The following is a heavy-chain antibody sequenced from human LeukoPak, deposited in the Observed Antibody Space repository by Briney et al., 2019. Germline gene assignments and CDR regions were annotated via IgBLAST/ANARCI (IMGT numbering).Heavy chain of an antibody. CDR1: GFTFSSYA. J-gene: IGHJ4*02. V-gene: IGHV3-23*01. CDR3: AKDYYDSSRYYHAEPFDY. CDR2: ISGSGGST. Sequence: GGSLRLSCAASGFTFSSYAMSWVRQAPGKGLEWVSAISGSGGSTYYADSVKGRFTISRDNSKNTLYLQMNSLRAEDTAVYYCAKDYYDSSRYYHAEPFDYWGQGTLVTVSS. D-gene: IGHD3-22*01.